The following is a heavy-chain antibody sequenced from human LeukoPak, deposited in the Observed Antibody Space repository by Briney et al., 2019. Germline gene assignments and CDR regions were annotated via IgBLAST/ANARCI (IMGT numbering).Heavy chain of an antibody. J-gene: IGHJ4*02. Sequence: SEALSLTCTVSGGSISSYYWSWIRQPPGKGLEWIGYIYYSGSTNYNPSLKSRVTISVDTSKNQFSLKLSSVTAADTAVYYCARASQQLVLMFDYWGQGTLVTVSS. V-gene: IGHV4-59*01. CDR1: GGSISSYY. CDR3: ARASQQLVLMFDY. CDR2: IYYSGST. D-gene: IGHD6-13*01.